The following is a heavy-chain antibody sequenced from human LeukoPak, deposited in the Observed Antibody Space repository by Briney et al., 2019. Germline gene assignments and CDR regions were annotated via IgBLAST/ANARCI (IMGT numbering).Heavy chain of an antibody. J-gene: IGHJ4*02. V-gene: IGHV3-23*01. CDR2: ISGSGGTI. CDR3: AKVQEMATILPPFHY. D-gene: IGHD5-24*01. CDR1: GFTFSSYA. Sequence: GGSLRLSCAASGFTFSSYAMSWVRQAPGKGLQWVSGISGSGGTIYYADSVKGRFTISRDDSKNTLYLQMNSLRAEDTAVYYCAKVQEMATILPPFHYWGQGTLVTVSS.